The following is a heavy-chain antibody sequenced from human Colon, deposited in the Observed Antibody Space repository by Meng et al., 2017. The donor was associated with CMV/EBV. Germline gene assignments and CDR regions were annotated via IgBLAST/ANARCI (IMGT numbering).Heavy chain of an antibody. CDR1: EFTLEDYA. Sequence: GGSLRLSCAASEFTLEDYAMHWVRQTPGKGLEWVSGITWNNQIVGYADSVKGRFTISRDHAKNSLFLQMDSLRVEDTALYFCAKDRVPAATNLRSDAFDIWGQGTLVTVSS. CDR3: AKDRVPAATNLRSDAFDI. D-gene: IGHD2-2*01. J-gene: IGHJ3*02. V-gene: IGHV3-9*01. CDR2: ITWNNQIV.